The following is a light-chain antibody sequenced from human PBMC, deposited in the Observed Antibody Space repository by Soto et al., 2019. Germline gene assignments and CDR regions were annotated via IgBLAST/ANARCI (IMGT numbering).Light chain of an antibody. CDR1: QSVSSN. V-gene: IGKV3-15*01. CDR2: GES. J-gene: IGKJ1*01. CDR3: QQYNNWPPWT. Sequence: IVMTQSVATLSVSPGERATLSCRASQSVSSNLAWYQQKPGQAPRLLIYGESTRATGIPARFSGSGSGTEFTLTISSLQSEDFAVYYCQQYNNWPPWTFGQGTKVDI.